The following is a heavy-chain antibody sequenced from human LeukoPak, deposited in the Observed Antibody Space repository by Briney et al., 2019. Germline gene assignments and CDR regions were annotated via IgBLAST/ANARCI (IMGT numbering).Heavy chain of an antibody. CDR3: TRDSGYNPVDYYYYYMDV. V-gene: IGHV3-73*01. CDR2: IRSKANSYAT. Sequence: GGSLRLSCAASGFTFSGSAMHWVHQASGKGLEWVGRIRSKANSYATAYAASVKGRFTISRDDSKNTAYLQMNSLKTEDTAVYYCTRDSGYNPVDYYYYYMDVWGKGTTVTVSS. J-gene: IGHJ6*03. CDR1: GFTFSGSA. D-gene: IGHD5-12*01.